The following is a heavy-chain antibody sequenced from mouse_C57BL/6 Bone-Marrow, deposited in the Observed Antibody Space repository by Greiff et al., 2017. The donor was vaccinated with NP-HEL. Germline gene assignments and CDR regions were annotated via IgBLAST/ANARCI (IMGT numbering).Heavy chain of an antibody. D-gene: IGHD1-1*01. V-gene: IGHV1-69*01. J-gene: IGHJ2*01. CDR3: ARSPISYYYGSCYDFDY. CDR1: GYTFTSYW. CDR2: IDPSDSYT. Sequence: VQLQQPGAELVMPGASVKLSCKASGYTFTSYWMHWVKQRPGQGLEWIGEIDPSDSYTNYNQKFKGKSTLTVDKSSSTAYMQLSSLTSEDSAVYYCARSPISYYYGSCYDFDYWGQGTTLTVSS.